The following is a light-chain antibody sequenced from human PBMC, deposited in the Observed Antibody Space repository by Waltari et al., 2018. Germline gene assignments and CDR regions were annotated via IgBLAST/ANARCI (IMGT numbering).Light chain of an antibody. V-gene: IGKV1-33*01. CDR1: QDISNY. J-gene: IGKJ1*01. CDR2: DAS. CDR3: QQYKSYLWT. Sequence: DIQMTQSPSSLSASVGDRVTITCQASQDISNYLNWYQQKPGKAPKLLIYDASNLETGVPSRFSGSGSGTEFTLTISSLQPDDFATYYCQQYKSYLWTFGQGTKVEI.